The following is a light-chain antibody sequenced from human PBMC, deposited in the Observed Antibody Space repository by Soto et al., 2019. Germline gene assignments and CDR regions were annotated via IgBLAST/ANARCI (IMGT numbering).Light chain of an antibody. CDR2: AAS. J-gene: IGKJ1*01. V-gene: IGKV1-39*01. CDR1: QGISTY. CDR3: QQYKDWPTT. Sequence: DIQMTQSVSSLSGSVGDRVTIXCRASQGISTYLNWYQQKPGKAPKLLIYAASSLQSGVPSRFSDGGSGTDFTLTITSLQSDDFGVYYCQQYKDWPTTFGQGTKVDI.